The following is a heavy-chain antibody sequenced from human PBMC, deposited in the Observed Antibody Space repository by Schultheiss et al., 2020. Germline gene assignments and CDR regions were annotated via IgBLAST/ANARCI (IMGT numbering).Heavy chain of an antibody. CDR1: GGSISSGDYY. CDR2: IYYSGST. Sequence: SETLSLTCTVSGGSISSGDYYWSWIRQPPGKGLEWIGYIYYSGSTNYNPSLKSRVTISVDTSKNQFSLKLSSVTAADTAVYYCAGSIAAAGTEAYYFDYWGQGTMVTVSS. V-gene: IGHV4-61*08. J-gene: IGHJ4*03. CDR3: AGSIAAAGTEAYYFDY. D-gene: IGHD6-13*01.